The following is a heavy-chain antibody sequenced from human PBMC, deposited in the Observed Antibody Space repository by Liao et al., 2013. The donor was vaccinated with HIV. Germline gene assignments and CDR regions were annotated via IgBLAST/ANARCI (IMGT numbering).Heavy chain of an antibody. CDR3: ASGYDSSGYYQTHWYFDL. J-gene: IGHJ2*01. Sequence: QLQLQESGPGLVKPSETLSLTCTVSGGSISSSSYYWGWIRQPPGKGLEWIGSIYYSGSTYYNPSLKSRVTISVDTSKNQFSLKLSSVTAADTAVYYCASGYDSSGYYQTHWYFDLWGRGTLVTVSS. D-gene: IGHD3-22*01. V-gene: IGHV4-39*07. CDR1: GGSISSSSYY. CDR2: IYYSGST.